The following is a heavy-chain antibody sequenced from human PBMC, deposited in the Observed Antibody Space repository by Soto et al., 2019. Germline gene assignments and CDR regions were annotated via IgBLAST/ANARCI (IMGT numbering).Heavy chain of an antibody. CDR1: GGSISSYY. V-gene: IGHV4-59*01. CDR2: IYYSGST. J-gene: IGHJ4*02. Sequence: QVQLQESGPGLVKPSETLSLTCTVSGGSISSYYWSWIRQPPGKGLEWIGYIYYSGSTNYNPSLKSRVTISVDTSKNQVSLKLSSVTAADTAVYYCAREGAAAGHFDYWGQGTLVTVSS. CDR3: AREGAAAGHFDY. D-gene: IGHD6-13*01.